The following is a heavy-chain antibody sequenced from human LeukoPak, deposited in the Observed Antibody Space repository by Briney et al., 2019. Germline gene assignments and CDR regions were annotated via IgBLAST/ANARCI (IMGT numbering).Heavy chain of an antibody. D-gene: IGHD4-17*01. Sequence: SETLSLTCTVSGGSISSYYWNWIRQPPGKGLEWIGYIYYSGSTNYNPSLKSRVTISVDTSKNQFSLKLSSVTAADTAGYYCARATGDYSEFFPHWGQGTLVTVSS. CDR2: IYYSGST. CDR3: ARATGDYSEFFPH. CDR1: GGSISSYY. V-gene: IGHV4-59*01. J-gene: IGHJ1*01.